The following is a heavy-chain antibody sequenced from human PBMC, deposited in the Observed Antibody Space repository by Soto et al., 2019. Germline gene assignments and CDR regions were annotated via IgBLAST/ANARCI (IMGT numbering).Heavy chain of an antibody. D-gene: IGHD2-15*01. V-gene: IGHV3-30*18. Sequence: RLSCAASGFTFSSYGMHWVRQAPGKGLEWVAVISYDGSNKYYADSVKGRFTISRDNSKNTLYLQMNSLRAEDTAVYYCAKSGGSQSYGMDVWGQGTTVTVSS. J-gene: IGHJ6*02. CDR2: ISYDGSNK. CDR1: GFTFSSYG. CDR3: AKSGGSQSYGMDV.